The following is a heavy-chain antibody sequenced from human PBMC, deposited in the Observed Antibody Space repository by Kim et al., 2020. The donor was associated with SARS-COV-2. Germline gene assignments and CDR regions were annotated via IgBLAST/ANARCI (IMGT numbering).Heavy chain of an antibody. CDR2: IYPGDSDT. V-gene: IGHV5-51*01. J-gene: IGHJ4*02. D-gene: IGHD3-10*01. Sequence: GESLKISCKGSGYSFTSYWIGWVRQMPGKGLEWMGIIYPGDSDTRYSPSFQGQVTISADKSISTAYLQWSSLKASDTAMYYCARLKAQNYYGSGSYYMDLWGQGTLVTVSS. CDR3: ARLKAQNYYGSGSYYMDL. CDR1: GYSFTSYW.